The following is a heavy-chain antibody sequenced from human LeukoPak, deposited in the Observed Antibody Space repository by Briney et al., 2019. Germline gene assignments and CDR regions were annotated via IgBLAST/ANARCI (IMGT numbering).Heavy chain of an antibody. V-gene: IGHV3-30*03. J-gene: IGHJ5*02. CDR3: ARGVGWFDP. Sequence: GGSLRLSCAASGFTFSSYSMNWVRQAPGKGLEWVAVISYDGSNKYYADSVKGRFTISRDNSKNTLYLQMNSLRAEDTAVYYCARGVGWFDPWGQGTLVTVSS. CDR1: GFTFSSYS. CDR2: ISYDGSNK.